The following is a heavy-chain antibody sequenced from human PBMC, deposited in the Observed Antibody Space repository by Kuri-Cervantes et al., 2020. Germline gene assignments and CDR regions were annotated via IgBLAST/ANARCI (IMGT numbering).Heavy chain of an antibody. J-gene: IGHJ4*02. D-gene: IGHD6-13*01. CDR3: ARDGYSSSWYFDY. V-gene: IGHV1-18*04. Sequence: ASVKVSCKSSGYTFTSHYMHWVRQAPGQGLEWMGWISAHNGNTNYAQKLQGRVTMTTDTSTSTAYMELRSLRSDDTAVYYCARDGYSSSWYFDYWGQGTLVTVSS. CDR2: ISAHNGNT. CDR1: GYTFTSHY.